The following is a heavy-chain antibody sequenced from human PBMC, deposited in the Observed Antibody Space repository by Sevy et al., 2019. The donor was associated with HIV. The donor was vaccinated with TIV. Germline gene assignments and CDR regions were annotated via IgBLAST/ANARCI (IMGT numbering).Heavy chain of an antibody. V-gene: IGHV3-23*01. CDR2: FEGKVRTT. CDR1: GFTFSSYA. CDR3: AKTVNSGGGVVPAANYYYYGMDV. J-gene: IGHJ6*02. D-gene: IGHD2-2*01. Sequence: GGSWRLSCAASGFTFSSYAMSWVRQPPGKGLKWASAFEGKVRTTHYADSGKGRFTLSRDNSKNTLYLQMNSLRAEDTAVYYCAKTVNSGGGVVPAANYYYYGMDVWGQGTTVTVSS.